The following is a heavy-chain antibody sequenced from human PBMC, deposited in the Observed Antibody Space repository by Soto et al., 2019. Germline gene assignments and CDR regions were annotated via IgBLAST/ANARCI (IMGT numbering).Heavy chain of an antibody. CDR1: GYPFSGYD. J-gene: IGHJ3*01. Sequence: QVQLVQSGAEVKKPGASVKVSCKASGYPFSGYDINWVRQATGQGREWMGWMNPKSGNTGYAQKFQGRVTMTRTTSINRDYLERTSLRSEDTAGSYCAGELCDGYCSGGSCYDGFDFWGQGTMVTVSS. D-gene: IGHD2-15*01. CDR3: AGELCDGYCSGGSCYDGFDF. V-gene: IGHV1-8*01. CDR2: MNPKSGNT.